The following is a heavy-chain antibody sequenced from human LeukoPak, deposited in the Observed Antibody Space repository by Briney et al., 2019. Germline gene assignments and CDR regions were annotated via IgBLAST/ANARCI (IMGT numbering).Heavy chain of an antibody. J-gene: IGHJ4*02. CDR2: ISYDGSNK. Sequence: GGSLRLSCAASGITFCSYAMHRGRQAPGKGLEWVAVISYDGSNKYYADSVKGRFTISRDNSKNTLYLQMNSLRAEDTAVYYCARGYSGYDIIDYWGQGTLVTVSS. D-gene: IGHD5-12*01. CDR1: GITFCSYA. V-gene: IGHV3-30*14. CDR3: ARGYSGYDIIDY.